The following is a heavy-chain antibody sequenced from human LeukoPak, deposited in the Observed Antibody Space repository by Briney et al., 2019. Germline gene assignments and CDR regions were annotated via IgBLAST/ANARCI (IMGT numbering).Heavy chain of an antibody. Sequence: SETLSLTCTVSGGSISSSSYYWGWIRQPPGKGLEWIGSIYYSGSTYYNPSLKSRVTISVDTSKNQFSLKLSSVTAADTAVYYCASRVGYYYYMDVWGKGTTVTVSS. CDR1: GGSISSSSYY. J-gene: IGHJ6*03. CDR3: ASRVGYYYYMDV. CDR2: IYYSGST. V-gene: IGHV4-39*07.